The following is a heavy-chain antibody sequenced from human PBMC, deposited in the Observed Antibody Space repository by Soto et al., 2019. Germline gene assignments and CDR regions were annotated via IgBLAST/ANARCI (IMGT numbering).Heavy chain of an antibody. V-gene: IGHV4-34*01. CDR3: ARGQSSLVLDC. D-gene: IGHD2-8*02. J-gene: IGHJ4*02. CDR2: INHSGST. CDR1: DGSFSGYY. Sequence: QVQLQQWGAGLLKPSETLSLTCAVYDGSFSGYYWSWISQPPGKGLEWIGEINHSGSTNYNPSLKSRVTISVDTSKNQFSLKLSSVTAEDTAVYYWARGQSSLVLDCWGQGILGTVSS.